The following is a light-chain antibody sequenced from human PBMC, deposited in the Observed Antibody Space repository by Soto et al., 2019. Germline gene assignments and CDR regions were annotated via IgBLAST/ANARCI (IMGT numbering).Light chain of an antibody. CDR3: QQFSSSLRT. J-gene: IGKJ1*01. CDR2: GAS. CDR1: QSISSSS. Sequence: EVVLTQSPGTLSLFPGERATLSCWASQSISSSSLAWYQQKVGQAPRLLMSGASSRATGIPDRFSGSGSGTDFTFTISRLEPEDFAVYYCQQFSSSLRTFGQGTKVDIK. V-gene: IGKV3-20*01.